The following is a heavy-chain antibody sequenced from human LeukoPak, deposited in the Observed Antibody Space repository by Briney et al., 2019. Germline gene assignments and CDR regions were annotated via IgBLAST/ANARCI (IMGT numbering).Heavy chain of an antibody. CDR1: GYTFTGYY. D-gene: IGHD2-15*01. J-gene: IGHJ3*02. CDR2: INLNSGGT. V-gene: IGHV1-2*02. Sequence: ASVKVSCKASGYTFTGYYMHWVRQAPGQGLEWMGWINLNSGGTNYAQKFQGRVTMTRDTSISTAYMELSRLRSDDTAVYYCASFIVVVVAAFDAFDIWGQGTMVTVSS. CDR3: ASFIVVVVAAFDAFDI.